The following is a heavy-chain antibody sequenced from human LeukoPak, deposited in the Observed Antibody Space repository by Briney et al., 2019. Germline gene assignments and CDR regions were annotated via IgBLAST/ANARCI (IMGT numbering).Heavy chain of an antibody. CDR2: IRSSGDNT. CDR1: GFTFSTYA. V-gene: IGHV3-23*01. CDR3: AKGTYGGNPGRYFDY. J-gene: IGHJ4*02. Sequence: GGSLRLSCAASGFTFSTYAMSWVRQAPGKGLEWVSAIRSSGDNTYYTDSVKGRFTISSDISKNTLYLQMNSLGVDDTAVYYCAKGTYGGNPGRYFDYWGQGTLVTVSS. D-gene: IGHD4-23*01.